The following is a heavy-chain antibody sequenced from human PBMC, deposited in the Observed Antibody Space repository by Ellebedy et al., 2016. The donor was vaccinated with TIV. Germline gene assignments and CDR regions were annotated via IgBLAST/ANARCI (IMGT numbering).Heavy chain of an antibody. Sequence: MPSETLSLTCNVSGGSISTFYWSWIRQPPGKGLEFIGYIYYIGITNYHPSLETRVAISIDTSENQFSLRLSSVTAADTAFYYCAAYYGGRFDYWGQGTLVTVSS. D-gene: IGHD4-23*01. CDR2: IYYIGIT. V-gene: IGHV4-59*01. CDR3: AAYYGGRFDY. J-gene: IGHJ4*02. CDR1: GGSISTFY.